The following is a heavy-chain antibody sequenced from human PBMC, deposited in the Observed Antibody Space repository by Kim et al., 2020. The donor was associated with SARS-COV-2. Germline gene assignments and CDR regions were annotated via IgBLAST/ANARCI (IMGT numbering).Heavy chain of an antibody. CDR3: ARTPIPPRYYYNYYGMDV. V-gene: IGHV4-34*01. CDR1: GGSFSGYY. J-gene: IGHJ6*02. D-gene: IGHD2-2*02. CDR2: INHSGST. Sequence: SETLSLTCAVYGGSFSGYYWSWIRQPPGKGLEWIGEINHSGSTNYNPSLKSRVTISVDTSKNQFSLKLSSVTAADTAVYYCARTPIPPRYYYNYYGMDVWGQGTTVTVSS.